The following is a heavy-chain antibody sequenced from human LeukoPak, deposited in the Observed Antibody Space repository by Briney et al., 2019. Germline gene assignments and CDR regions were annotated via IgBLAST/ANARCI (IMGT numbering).Heavy chain of an antibody. J-gene: IGHJ4*02. Sequence: GGSLRLSCAASGFTFSSYAMPWVRQAPGKGLEWSVVISSDGSSKYYADSVKGRFTISRDNSNNTLYLQMNSLRAEDTAVYYCAKSLGYYDILTGPDYWGQGTLVTVSS. CDR1: GFTFSSYA. CDR3: AKSLGYYDILTGPDY. D-gene: IGHD3-9*01. V-gene: IGHV3-30-3*01. CDR2: ISSDGSSK.